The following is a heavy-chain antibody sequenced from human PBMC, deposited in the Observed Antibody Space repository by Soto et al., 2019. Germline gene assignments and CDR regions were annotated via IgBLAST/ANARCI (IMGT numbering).Heavy chain of an antibody. CDR1: GYSFTNYW. D-gene: IGHD3-10*01. Sequence: GESLKISGKSSGYSFTNYWIGWVRQMPGKGLEWMGITYPGDSDTRYSPSFQGQVTISADKSISTAYLQWSSLKASDTAMYYCAGGGVRGIITRTRDYYGMDVWGQGTTVTVSS. V-gene: IGHV5-51*03. CDR2: TYPGDSDT. J-gene: IGHJ6*02. CDR3: AGGGVRGIITRTRDYYGMDV.